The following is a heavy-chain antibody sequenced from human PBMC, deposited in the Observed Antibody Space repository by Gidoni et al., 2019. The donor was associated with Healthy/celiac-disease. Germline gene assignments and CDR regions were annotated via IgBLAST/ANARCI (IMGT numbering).Heavy chain of an antibody. CDR2: IYSGGST. Sequence: EVQLVESGGGLIQPGGSLRLSCAASGFTVSSTYMSWVRQAPGKGLEWVSVIYSGGSTYYADSVKGRFTISRDNSKNTLYLQMNSLRAEDTAVYYCARERGLTLWFGESNVHGMDVWGQGTTVTVSS. CDR3: ARERGLTLWFGESNVHGMDV. J-gene: IGHJ6*02. D-gene: IGHD3-10*01. V-gene: IGHV3-53*01. CDR1: GFTVSSTY.